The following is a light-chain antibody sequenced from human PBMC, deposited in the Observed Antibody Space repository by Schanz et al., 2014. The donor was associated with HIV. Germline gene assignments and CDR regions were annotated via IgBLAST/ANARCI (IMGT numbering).Light chain of an antibody. J-gene: IGKJ4*01. V-gene: IGKV1-27*01. Sequence: DIQMTQSPSSLSASVGDRVTITCRASQGIRNYLAWYQQKPGKVPKLLIYAASTLQSGVPSRFSGTGSGTDFTLPISRLQPEDVATYYCQKYNSVPIPFGGGTKVEIK. CDR3: QKYNSVPIP. CDR2: AAS. CDR1: QGIRNY.